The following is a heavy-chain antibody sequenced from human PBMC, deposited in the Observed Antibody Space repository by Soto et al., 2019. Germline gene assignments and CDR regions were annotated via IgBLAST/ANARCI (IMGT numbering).Heavy chain of an antibody. CDR1: GGSISSGDYY. J-gene: IGHJ4*02. D-gene: IGHD3-22*01. CDR2: IYYSGST. V-gene: IGHV4-30-4*01. Sequence: SETLSLACTVSGGSISSGDYYWSWIRQPPGKGLEWIGYIYYSGSTYYNPSLKSRVTISVDTSKNQFSLKLSSVTAADTAVYYCARGSYYYDSSGYYQYWGQGTLVTVSS. CDR3: ARGSYYYDSSGYYQY.